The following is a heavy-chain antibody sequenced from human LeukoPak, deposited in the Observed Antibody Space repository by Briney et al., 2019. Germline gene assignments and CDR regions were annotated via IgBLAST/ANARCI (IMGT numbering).Heavy chain of an antibody. D-gene: IGHD2-15*01. CDR3: ARDCSGGSCYSEWFDP. Sequence: GGSLRLSCAAYGFTFSSYIMNWVRQAPGKGLEWVSSISSSSGYIYYADSVRGRFTISRDNAKNSLYLQMNSLRAEDTAVYYCARDCSGGSCYSEWFDPWGQGTMVTVSS. CDR2: ISSSSGYI. J-gene: IGHJ5*02. V-gene: IGHV3-21*01. CDR1: GFTFSSYI.